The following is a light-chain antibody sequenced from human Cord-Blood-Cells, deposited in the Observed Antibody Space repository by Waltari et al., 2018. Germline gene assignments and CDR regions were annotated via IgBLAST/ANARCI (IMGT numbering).Light chain of an antibody. CDR3: QQYYSTPYT. CDR2: WAS. J-gene: IGKJ2*01. CDR1: QSVLYSSNNKNY. V-gene: IGKV4-1*01. Sequence: DIVMTQSPDSLAVSLGERATTNCKSSQSVLYSSNNKNYLAWYQQKPGQPPKLLIYWASTRESGVPDRFSGSGSGTDFTLTISSRQAEDVAVYYCQQYYSTPYTFGQGTKLEIK.